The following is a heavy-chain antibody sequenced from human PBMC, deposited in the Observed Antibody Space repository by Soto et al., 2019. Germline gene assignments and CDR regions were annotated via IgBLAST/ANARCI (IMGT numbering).Heavy chain of an antibody. J-gene: IGHJ4*02. CDR3: AKKVNSGSGSQFFDY. V-gene: IGHV3-23*01. CDR1: GFAFSSYS. D-gene: IGHD3-10*01. Sequence: GGSLRLSCAASGFAFSSYSMSWVRQAPGKGLEWVSGFRSGGDDDTTYYADSVRGRFTISRDNSKNTLFLQMNSLRAEDTAIYYCAKKVNSGSGSQFFDYWGQGTLVTVSS. CDR2: FRSGGDDDTT.